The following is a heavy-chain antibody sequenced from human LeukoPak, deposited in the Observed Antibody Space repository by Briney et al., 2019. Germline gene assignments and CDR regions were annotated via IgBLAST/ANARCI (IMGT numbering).Heavy chain of an antibody. V-gene: IGHV1-46*01. CDR1: GYTFTSYY. CDR3: AREVMGATQPTANFP. Sequence: ASVIVSCKASGYTFTSYYMHWVRQAPGQGLEWMGIINPSGGSTSYAQKFQGRVTMTRDMSTSTVYMELSSLRSEDTAVYYCAREVMGATQPTANFPWGQGTLVTVSS. CDR2: INPSGGST. J-gene: IGHJ5*02. D-gene: IGHD1-26*01.